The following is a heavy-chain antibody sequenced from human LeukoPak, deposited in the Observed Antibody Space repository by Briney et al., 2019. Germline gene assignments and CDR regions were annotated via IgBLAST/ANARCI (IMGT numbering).Heavy chain of an antibody. V-gene: IGHV3-53*01. Sequence: GGSLRLSCAASGFTVSSNYMSWVRQAPGKGLEWVSVIYSGGSTYYADSVKGRFTISRDNSKNTLYLQMNSLRAGDTSVYYCAKSKSGYSYAYEYWGQGTLVTVSS. CDR3: AKSKSGYSYAYEY. D-gene: IGHD5-18*01. J-gene: IGHJ4*02. CDR1: GFTVSSNY. CDR2: IYSGGST.